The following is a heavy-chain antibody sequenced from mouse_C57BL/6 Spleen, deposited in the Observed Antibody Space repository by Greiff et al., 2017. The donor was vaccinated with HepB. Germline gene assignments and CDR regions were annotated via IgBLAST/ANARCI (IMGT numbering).Heavy chain of an antibody. J-gene: IGHJ2*01. CDR2: IRLKSDNYAT. Sequence: EVQGVESGGGLVQPGGSMKLSCVASGFTFSNYWMNWVRQSPEKGLEWVAQIRLKSDNYATHYAESVKGRFTISRDDSKSSVYLQMNNLRAEDTGIYYCTARYYGSLFDYWGQGTTLTVSS. CDR1: GFTFSNYW. D-gene: IGHD1-1*01. CDR3: TARYYGSLFDY. V-gene: IGHV6-3*01.